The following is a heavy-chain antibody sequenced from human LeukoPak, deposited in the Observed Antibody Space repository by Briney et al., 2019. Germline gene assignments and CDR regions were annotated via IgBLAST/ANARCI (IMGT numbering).Heavy chain of an antibody. D-gene: IGHD5-12*01. CDR3: VRDPYEAY. CDR1: GFTFTTYG. Sequence: GGSLRLSCAVSGFTFTTYGMHWVRQAPGKGLEWVAVIWYDGNNKYYADSVKGRFTISRDNSKNTLYLQMNSLRAEDTDVYYCVRDPYEAYWGQGTLVTVSS. J-gene: IGHJ4*02. CDR2: IWYDGNNK. V-gene: IGHV3-33*01.